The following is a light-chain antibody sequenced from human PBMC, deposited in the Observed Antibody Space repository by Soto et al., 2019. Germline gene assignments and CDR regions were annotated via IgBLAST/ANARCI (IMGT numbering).Light chain of an antibody. Sequence: QSALTQPASVSGSPGQSITISCTGTSSDVGSYNLVSWYQQHPGKAPKLMIYEGDKRPSGVSNRVSGSKSGNKASLTISGRQPEDEADYHCCSYAGSTTFVVFGGGTKLTVL. CDR1: SSDVGSYNL. CDR2: EGD. J-gene: IGLJ2*01. CDR3: CSYAGSTTFVV. V-gene: IGLV2-23*01.